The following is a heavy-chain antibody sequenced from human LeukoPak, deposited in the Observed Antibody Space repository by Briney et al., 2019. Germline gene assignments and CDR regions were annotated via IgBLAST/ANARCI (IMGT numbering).Heavy chain of an antibody. D-gene: IGHD3-10*01. CDR2: INSSSGYI. V-gene: IGHV3-21*01. CDR1: GFTFRNYN. J-gene: IGHJ6*03. Sequence: GGSLRLSCAASGFTFRNYNMNWVRQAPGKGLEWVSSINSSSGYIYYADSVKGRFTVSRDNAKNSLYLQMNSLRAEDTAVYYCARDATMVPLYYYYYMDVWGKGTTVTVSS. CDR3: ARDATMVPLYYYYYMDV.